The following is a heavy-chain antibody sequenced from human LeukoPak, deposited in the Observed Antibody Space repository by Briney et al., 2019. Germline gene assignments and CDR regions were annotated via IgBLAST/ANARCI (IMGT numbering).Heavy chain of an antibody. Sequence: ASVKVSCEASGYTFTSYDINWVRQATGQGLEWMGWMNPNSGNTGYAQKFQGRVTMTRNTSISTAYMELSSLRSEDTAVYYCARFGYSYGYIIDYWGQGTLVTVSS. J-gene: IGHJ4*02. CDR1: GYTFTSYD. CDR3: ARFGYSYGYIIDY. CDR2: MNPNSGNT. D-gene: IGHD5-18*01. V-gene: IGHV1-8*01.